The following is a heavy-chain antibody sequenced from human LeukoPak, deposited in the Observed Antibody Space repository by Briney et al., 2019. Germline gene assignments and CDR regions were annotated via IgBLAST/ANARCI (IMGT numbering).Heavy chain of an antibody. CDR1: GFSLTGYW. CDR3: IREIQVRASASLGY. V-gene: IGHV3-74*01. D-gene: IGHD2-2*01. Sequence: GGSLRLSCAASGFSLTGYWMHWVRQAAGKGLVRVARMNSAGTTINYADSVRGRFTISRDNAGNALYLQMSSLRAEDTAIYYCIREIQVRASASLGYWGQGTLVTVSS. CDR2: MNSAGTTI. J-gene: IGHJ4*01.